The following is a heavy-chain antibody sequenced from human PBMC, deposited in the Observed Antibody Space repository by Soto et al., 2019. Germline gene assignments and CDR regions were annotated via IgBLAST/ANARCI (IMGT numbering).Heavy chain of an antibody. J-gene: IGHJ4*02. CDR1: GGTFSNYA. Sequence: AVKVSCKASGGTFSNYAISWVRQAPGQGLEWMGGIIPIFGTANYAQKFQGRVTITADESTSTAYMELSSLRSEDTAVYYCARAGNYDILTGPNDYWGQGTLVTVSS. D-gene: IGHD3-9*01. CDR2: IIPIFGTA. CDR3: ARAGNYDILTGPNDY. V-gene: IGHV1-69*13.